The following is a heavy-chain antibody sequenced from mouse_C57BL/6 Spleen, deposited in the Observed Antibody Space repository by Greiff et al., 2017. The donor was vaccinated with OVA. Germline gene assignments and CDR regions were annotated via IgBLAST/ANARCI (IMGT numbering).Heavy chain of an antibody. J-gene: IGHJ4*01. V-gene: IGHV1-15*01. CDR3: LTTVVPYYAMDY. CDR1: GYTFTDYE. D-gene: IGHD1-1*01. CDR2: IDPETGGT. Sequence: VQLQQSGAELVRPGASVTLSCKASGYTFTDYEMHWVKQTPVHGLEWIGAIDPETGGTAYNQKFKGKAILTADKSSSTAYMELRSLTSEDSAVYYSLTTVVPYYAMDYWGQGTSVTVSS.